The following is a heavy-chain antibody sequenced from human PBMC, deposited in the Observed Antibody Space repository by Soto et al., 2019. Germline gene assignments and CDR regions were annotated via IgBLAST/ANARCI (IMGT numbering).Heavy chain of an antibody. Sequence: GGSLRLSCAASGFTFSDYYMSWIRQAPGKGLEWVSYISSSGSTIYYADSVKGRFTISRDDAKNSLYLQMNSLRAEDTAVYYCARVAAAAGPYYFDYWGQGTLVTVSS. CDR3: ARVAAAAGPYYFDY. CDR1: GFTFSDYY. V-gene: IGHV3-11*01. D-gene: IGHD6-13*01. J-gene: IGHJ4*02. CDR2: ISSSGSTI.